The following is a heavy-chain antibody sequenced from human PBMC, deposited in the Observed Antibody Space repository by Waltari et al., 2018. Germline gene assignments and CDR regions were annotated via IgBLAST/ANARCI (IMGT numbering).Heavy chain of an antibody. Sequence: MHWVRQAPGKGLEWVAVISYDGSNKYYADSVKGRFTISRDNSKNTLYLQMNSLRAEDTAVYYCAREMPCGGDCYSGAFDIWGQGTMVTVSS. CDR3: AREMPCGGDCYSGAFDI. J-gene: IGHJ3*02. D-gene: IGHD2-21*01. CDR2: ISYDGSNK. V-gene: IGHV3-30-3*01.